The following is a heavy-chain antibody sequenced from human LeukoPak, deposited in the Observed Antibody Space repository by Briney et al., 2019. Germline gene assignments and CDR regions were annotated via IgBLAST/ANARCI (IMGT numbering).Heavy chain of an antibody. CDR1: GYSCTGYY. CDR3: ARGPPNRGYDY. D-gene: IGHD7-27*01. CDR2: INCNGGGT. J-gene: IGHJ4*02. Sequence: ASGMVSCKASGYSCTGYYIYWVRQASGQWLELMGRINCNGGGTSYAQKFQGRVTMTRDTSISTAYMELDRLTSDDTAVYYCARGPPNRGYDYWGPGTLVTVSS. V-gene: IGHV1-2*06.